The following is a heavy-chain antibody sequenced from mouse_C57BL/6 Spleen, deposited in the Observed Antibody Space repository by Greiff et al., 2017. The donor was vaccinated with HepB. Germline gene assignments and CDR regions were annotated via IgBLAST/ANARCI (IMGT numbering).Heavy chain of an antibody. J-gene: IGHJ1*03. CDR3: ASMDPYYYGSSYDFDG. V-gene: IGHV5-4*01. Sequence: EVQLVESGGCLVKPGGSLKLSCAASGFTFRSYAMSWVRQTPEKRLEWVATISDGGSYTYYPDNVKGRFTISRDNAKNNLYLQMSHLKSEDTAMYYCASMDPYYYGSSYDFDGWGTGTTVTVSS. D-gene: IGHD1-1*01. CDR2: ISDGGSYT. CDR1: GFTFRSYA.